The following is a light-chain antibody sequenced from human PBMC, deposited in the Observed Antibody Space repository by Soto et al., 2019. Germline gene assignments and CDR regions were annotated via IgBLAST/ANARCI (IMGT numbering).Light chain of an antibody. CDR2: AAS. Sequence: VLTQSPGTLSLSPGERATLSCRASQSISSSNLAWYHQKPGQAPRLLIYAASARVTGIPDRFSGSGSGTDFTLTISRLEPEDFAVYYCQHYGSSPPFTFGPGTQVDIK. CDR1: QSISSSN. J-gene: IGKJ3*01. V-gene: IGKV3-20*01. CDR3: QHYGSSPPFT.